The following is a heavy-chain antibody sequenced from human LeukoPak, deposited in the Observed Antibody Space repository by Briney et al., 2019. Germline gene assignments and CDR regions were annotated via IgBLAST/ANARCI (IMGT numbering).Heavy chain of an antibody. V-gene: IGHV4-39*01. CDR2: IYYSGST. CDR3: ARHGDRFGLFRDYYMDV. CDR1: GGSISSSGYY. Sequence: PSETLSLTCTVSGGSISSSGYYWGRIRQPPGKGLEWIASIYYSGSTYYNPSLKSRVTISVDTSKNQFSLKLSSVTAADTAVYYCARHGDRFGLFRDYYMDVWGKGTTVTVSS. J-gene: IGHJ6*03. D-gene: IGHD3-3*01.